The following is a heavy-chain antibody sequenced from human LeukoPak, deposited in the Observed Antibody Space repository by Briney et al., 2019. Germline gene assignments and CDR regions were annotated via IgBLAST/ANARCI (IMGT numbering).Heavy chain of an antibody. CDR3: ARREHDYVWGSYRGDFDY. CDR2: VYHSGST. J-gene: IGHJ4*02. Sequence: SETLSLTCTVSNYSISSGYYWGWIRQPPGKGLEWIASVYHSGSTSYNPSLKSRLTISVDTSKNQFSLKLSSVTAADTAVYYCARREHDYVWGSYRGDFDYWGQGTLVTVSS. D-gene: IGHD3-16*02. CDR1: NYSISSGYY. V-gene: IGHV4-38-2*02.